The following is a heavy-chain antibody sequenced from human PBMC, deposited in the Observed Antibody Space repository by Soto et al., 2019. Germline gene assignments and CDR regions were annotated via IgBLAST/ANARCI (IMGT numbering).Heavy chain of an antibody. J-gene: IGHJ6*02. CDR2: IYHSGST. CDR1: GGSISSSNW. D-gene: IGHD1-7*01. Sequence: PSETLSLTCAVSGGSISSSNWWSWVRQPPGKGLEWIGEIYHSGSTNYNPSLKSRVTISVDKSKNHFSLKLSSVTAADTAVYYCARGPPEELYGMDVWGQGTKVTVSS. CDR3: ARGPPEELYGMDV. V-gene: IGHV4-4*02.